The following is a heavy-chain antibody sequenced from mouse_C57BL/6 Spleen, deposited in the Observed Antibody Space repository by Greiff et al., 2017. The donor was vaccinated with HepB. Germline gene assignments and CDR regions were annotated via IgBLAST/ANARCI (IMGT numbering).Heavy chain of an antibody. CDR1: GYSITSGYY. CDR3: ARDQWDDAMDY. CDR2: ISYDGSN. Sequence: EVKLMESGPGLVKPSQSLSLTCSVTGYSITSGYYWNWIRQFPGNKLEWMGYISYDGSNNYNPSLKNRISITRDTSKNQFFLKLNSVTTEDTATYYCARDQWDDAMDYWGQGTSVTVSS. D-gene: IGHD4-1*01. V-gene: IGHV3-6*01. J-gene: IGHJ4*01.